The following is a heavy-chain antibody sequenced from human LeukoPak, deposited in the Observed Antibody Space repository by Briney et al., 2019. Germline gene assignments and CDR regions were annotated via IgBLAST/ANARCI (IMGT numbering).Heavy chain of an antibody. CDR2: IYSGGNT. Sequence: PGGSPRLSCAASGFSVSNTYMSWVRQAPGKGLEWVSIIYSGGNTYYADSVKGRFTISRDNSKNTLYLQMNRLRPEDTAVYYCAGGTVTAPDYWGQGTLVTVSS. CDR1: GFSVSNTY. D-gene: IGHD2-21*02. CDR3: AGGTVTAPDY. V-gene: IGHV3-53*01. J-gene: IGHJ4*02.